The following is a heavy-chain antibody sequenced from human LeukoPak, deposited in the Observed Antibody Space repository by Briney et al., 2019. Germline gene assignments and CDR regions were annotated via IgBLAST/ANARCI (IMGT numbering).Heavy chain of an antibody. Sequence: ASVTVSCTASGYIFTSYGFAWVRQAPGQGLEWMGWISALNGNTNYAQKFQGRVTMTTDTSTSTAYMELRSLTSDDTAMYYCARDPEGVTPLDYWGQGTLVTVSS. D-gene: IGHD3-10*01. V-gene: IGHV1-18*01. CDR2: ISALNGNT. J-gene: IGHJ4*02. CDR1: GYIFTSYG. CDR3: ARDPEGVTPLDY.